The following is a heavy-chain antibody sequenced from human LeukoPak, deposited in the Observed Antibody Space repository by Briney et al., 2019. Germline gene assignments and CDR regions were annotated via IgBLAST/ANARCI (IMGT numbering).Heavy chain of an antibody. Sequence: ASVKVSCKVSGYTLTELSMHWVRQAPGKGLEWMGGIIPIFGTANYAQKFQGRVTITTDESTSTAYMELSSLRSEDTAVYYCATYSSGYHPLGPWGQGTLVTVSS. CDR3: ATYSSGYHPLGP. CDR2: IIPIFGTA. V-gene: IGHV1-69*05. CDR1: GYTLTELS. D-gene: IGHD3-22*01. J-gene: IGHJ5*02.